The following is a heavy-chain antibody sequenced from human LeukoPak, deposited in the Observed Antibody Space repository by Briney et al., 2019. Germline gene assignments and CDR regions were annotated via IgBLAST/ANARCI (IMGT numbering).Heavy chain of an antibody. CDR1: GFTFSSYW. V-gene: IGHV3-7*03. CDR3: AKDLAYDSSGYYGDAFDY. J-gene: IGHJ4*02. CDR2: IKQDGSEK. D-gene: IGHD3-22*01. Sequence: GGSLRLSCAASGFTFSSYWMSWVRQAPGKGLEWVANIKQDGSEKYYVDSVKGRFTISRDNSKDTLYLQMNSLRAEDTAVYYCAKDLAYDSSGYYGDAFDYWGQGTLVTVSS.